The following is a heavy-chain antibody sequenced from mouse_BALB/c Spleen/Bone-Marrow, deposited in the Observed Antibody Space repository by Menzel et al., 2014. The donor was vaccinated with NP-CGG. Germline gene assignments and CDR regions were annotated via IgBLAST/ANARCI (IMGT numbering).Heavy chain of an antibody. CDR1: GFSLTGYG. D-gene: IGHD1-2*01. V-gene: IGHV2-6-7*01. CDR3: ARDHYYGYFDY. J-gene: IGHJ2*01. CDR2: IWGDGST. Sequence: VQLQQSGPGLVAPSQSLSITCTVSGFSLTGYGVNWVRRPPGKGLEWLGMIWGDGSTDYNSALKSRLSISKDYSKSQVFLKMNSLQTDDTARYYCARDHYYGYFDYWGQGTTLTVSS.